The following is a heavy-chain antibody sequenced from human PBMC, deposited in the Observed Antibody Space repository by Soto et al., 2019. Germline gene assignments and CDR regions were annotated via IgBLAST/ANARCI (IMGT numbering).Heavy chain of an antibody. CDR2: MNPNSGNT. CDR1: GYTFTSYD. Sequence: ASVKVSCKASGYTFTSYDINWVRQATGQGLEWMGWMNPNSGNTDYAQKFQGRVTMTRNTSISTAYMELSSLRSEDTAVYYCARERSAAGPGWFDPWGQGTLVTVSS. V-gene: IGHV1-8*01. J-gene: IGHJ5*02. D-gene: IGHD6-13*01. CDR3: ARERSAAGPGWFDP.